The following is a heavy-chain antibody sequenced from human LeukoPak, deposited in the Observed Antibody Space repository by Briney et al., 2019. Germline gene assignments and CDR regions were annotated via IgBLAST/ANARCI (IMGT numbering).Heavy chain of an antibody. CDR1: GYSISSGYY. CDR3: VILDRFDRNDY. V-gene: IGHV4-38-2*02. J-gene: IGHJ4*02. D-gene: IGHD3-9*01. Sequence: PSETLSLTCTVSGYSISSGYYWGWIRQPPGKGLEWIGSIYHSGSTYYNPSLKSRVTISVDTSKNQFSLKLSSVTAADTAVYYCVILDRFDRNDYWGQGTLVTVSS. CDR2: IYHSGST.